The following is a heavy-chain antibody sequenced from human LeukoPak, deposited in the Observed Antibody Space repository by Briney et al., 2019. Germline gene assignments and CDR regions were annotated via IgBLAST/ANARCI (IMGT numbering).Heavy chain of an antibody. Sequence: QAGGSLRLSCAASGFTFSSYAMSWVRQAPGKGLEWVSAISGSGGSTYYADSVKGRFTISRDNSKNTLYLQMNSLRAEDTAVYYCAKLTLRDFRSGGSCYWGQGTLVTVSS. CDR3: AKLTLRDFRSGGSCY. D-gene: IGHD2-15*01. J-gene: IGHJ4*02. V-gene: IGHV3-23*01. CDR1: GFTFSSYA. CDR2: ISGSGGST.